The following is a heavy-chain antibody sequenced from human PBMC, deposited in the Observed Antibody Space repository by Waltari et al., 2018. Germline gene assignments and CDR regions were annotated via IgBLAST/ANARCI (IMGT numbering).Heavy chain of an antibody. CDR2: IYHSGST. D-gene: IGHD5-12*01. V-gene: IGHV4-38-2*02. CDR3: ARDQRDGYNQPLFDY. J-gene: IGHJ4*02. Sequence: QVQLQESGPGLVKPSEPLSLTCAVSGYSISSGYYWGWIRQPPGKGLEWIGSIYHSGSTYYNPALKSRVTISVDTSKNQFSLKLSSVTAADTAVYYCARDQRDGYNQPLFDYWGQGTLVTVSS. CDR1: GYSISSGYY.